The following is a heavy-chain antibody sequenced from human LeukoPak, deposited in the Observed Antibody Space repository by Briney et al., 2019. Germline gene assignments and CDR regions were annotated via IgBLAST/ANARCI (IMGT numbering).Heavy chain of an antibody. D-gene: IGHD3-9*01. CDR1: GFTFSSYA. V-gene: IGHV3-23*01. CDR3: AKEYDILTGYYAFDM. Sequence: PGGSLRLSCAASGFTFSSYAMSWVRQAPGKGLEWVSAFSGSGGSTYYADSVKGRFTISRDNSKNTLYLQMNSLRAEDTAVYYCAKEYDILTGYYAFDMWGQGTMVTVSS. CDR2: FSGSGGST. J-gene: IGHJ3*02.